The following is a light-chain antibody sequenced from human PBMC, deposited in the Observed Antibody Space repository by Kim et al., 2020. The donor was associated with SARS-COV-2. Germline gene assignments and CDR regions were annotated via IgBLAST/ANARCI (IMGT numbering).Light chain of an antibody. V-gene: IGKV1-12*01. CDR2: AAS. CDR3: QQANSFPLT. CDR1: QYISRW. Sequence: DILMTQSPSSVSASVGDRVTITCRASQYISRWLAWYQQKPGKAPKLLIYAASSFQSGVPSRFSGSTSGTDFTLTISTLQSEDVATYYCQQANSFPLTFGGGTKVDIK. J-gene: IGKJ4*01.